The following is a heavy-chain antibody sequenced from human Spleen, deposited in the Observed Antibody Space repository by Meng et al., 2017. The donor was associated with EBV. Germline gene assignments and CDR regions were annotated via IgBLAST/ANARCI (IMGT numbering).Heavy chain of an antibody. V-gene: IGHV4-39*02. J-gene: IGHJ4*02. D-gene: IGHD3-16*01. CDR2: IFYSGST. CDR1: GGSISSSTYY. Sequence: QLHLRESGTGLLKPSETLSLPCLFSGGSISSSTYYWGWIRQPPGKGLEWIGTIFYSGSTYYTPSLKSRVTISVDTSKNQFSLKLSSVTAADTAVYYCARELGYIWGSFLNIWGQGTLVTVSS. CDR3: ARELGYIWGSFLNI.